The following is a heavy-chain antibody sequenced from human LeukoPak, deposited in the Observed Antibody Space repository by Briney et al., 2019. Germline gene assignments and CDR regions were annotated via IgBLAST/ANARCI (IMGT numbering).Heavy chain of an antibody. J-gene: IGHJ4*02. Sequence: PGGSLRLSCAASGFTFSSYAMHWVRQAPGKGLEWVAVISYDGSNKYYADSVKGRFTISRDNSKNTLYLQMNSLRAEDTAVYYCARAPSGSYGRGYFDHWGQGTLVTVSS. CDR2: ISYDGSNK. D-gene: IGHD1-26*01. V-gene: IGHV3-30-3*01. CDR3: ARAPSGSYGRGYFDH. CDR1: GFTFSSYA.